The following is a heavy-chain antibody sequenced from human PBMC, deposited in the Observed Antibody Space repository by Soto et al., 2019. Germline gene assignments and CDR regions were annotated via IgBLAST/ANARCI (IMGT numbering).Heavy chain of an antibody. J-gene: IGHJ4*02. CDR2: ISWNSGSI. D-gene: IGHD6-6*01. CDR3: AKDISEYSSALAPYFDY. V-gene: IGHV3-9*01. Sequence: GGSLRLSCAASGFTFDDYAMHWVRQAPGKGLEWVSGISWNSGSIGYADSVKGRFTISRDNAKNPLYLQMNSLRAEDTALYYCAKDISEYSSALAPYFDYWGQGTLVTAPQ. CDR1: GFTFDDYA.